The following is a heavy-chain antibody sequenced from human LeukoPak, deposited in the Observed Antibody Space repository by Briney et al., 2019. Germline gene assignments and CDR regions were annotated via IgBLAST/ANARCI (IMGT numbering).Heavy chain of an antibody. J-gene: IGHJ2*01. CDR3: ARGFWSGYPERYFDL. Sequence: SETLSLTCAVSGGSISSSSWWSWVRQPPGKGLEWIGEIYHSGSTNYNPSLKSRVTISVDTSKNQFSLKLSSVTAADTAVYYCARGFWSGYPERYFDLWGRGTLVTVSS. CDR1: GGSISSSSW. D-gene: IGHD3-3*01. V-gene: IGHV4-4*02. CDR2: IYHSGST.